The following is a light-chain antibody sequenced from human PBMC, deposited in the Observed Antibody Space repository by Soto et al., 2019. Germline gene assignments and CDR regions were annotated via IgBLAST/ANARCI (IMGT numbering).Light chain of an antibody. CDR2: GAS. Sequence: EIVLTQSPGTLSLSPGERATLSCRASQSVSSNYLAWYQQKPGQAPRLLIYGASTRATGIPDRISGSGSGTDFTLTISTLDPEDFAVYYCQQYGRSPPLIFGGGTKVEIK. CDR3: QQYGRSPPLI. V-gene: IGKV3-20*01. CDR1: QSVSSNY. J-gene: IGKJ4*01.